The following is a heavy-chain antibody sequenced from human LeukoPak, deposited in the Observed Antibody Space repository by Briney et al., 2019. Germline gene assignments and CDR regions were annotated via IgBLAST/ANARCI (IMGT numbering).Heavy chain of an antibody. Sequence: SETLSLTCTVSGGSISSYYGSWIRQPPGKGLEWIGYIYYSGSTNYNPSLKSRVTISVDTSKNQFSLKLSSVTAADTAVYYCARSYYDYVWGPFDYWGQGTLVTVSS. CDR2: IYYSGST. CDR1: GGSISSYY. D-gene: IGHD3-16*01. V-gene: IGHV4-59*01. CDR3: ARSYYDYVWGPFDY. J-gene: IGHJ4*02.